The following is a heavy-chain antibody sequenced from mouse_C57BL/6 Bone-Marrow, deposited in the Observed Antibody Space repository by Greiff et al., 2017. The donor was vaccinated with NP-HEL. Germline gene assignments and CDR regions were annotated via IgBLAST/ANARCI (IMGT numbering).Heavy chain of an antibody. CDR2: INPSSGYT. D-gene: IGHD2-3*01. V-gene: IGHV1-7*01. CDR3: ARWLLRSPYYAMDY. CDR1: GYTFTSYW. J-gene: IGHJ4*01. Sequence: QVQLQQSGAELAKPGASVKLSCKASGYTFTSYWMHWVKQRPGQGLEWIGYINPSSGYTKYNQKFKDKATLNADKSSSTAYMQLSSLTYEDSAVYYCARWLLRSPYYAMDYWGQGTSVTVSS.